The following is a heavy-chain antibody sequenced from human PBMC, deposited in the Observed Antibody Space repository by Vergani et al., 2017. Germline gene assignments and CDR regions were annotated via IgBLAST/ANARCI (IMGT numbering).Heavy chain of an antibody. V-gene: IGHV4-34*01. J-gene: IGHJ6*03. CDR3: TRVNTETNGHLYYYYYMDV. Sequence: QVQLQQWGGGLLKPSETLSLTCVVTGGSFTSYHWTWIRQSPGEGLEWVGDIDHTGRPDYNPSLKSRLTMSVDKSRNQFSLTLNSVTATDTAIYFWTRVNTETNGHLYYYYYMDVWGQGTAVTVS. CDR1: GGSFTSYH. D-gene: IGHD4-11*01. CDR2: IDHTGRP.